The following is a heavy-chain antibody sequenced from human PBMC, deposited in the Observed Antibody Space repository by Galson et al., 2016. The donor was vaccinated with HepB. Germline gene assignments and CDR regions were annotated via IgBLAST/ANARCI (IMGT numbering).Heavy chain of an antibody. Sequence: SVKVSCKASGDTFTNNVFSWVRQAPGQGLEWMGWIIPMFETANYAQKLQGRVTITADESTSTVYMGLSSLTSEDTAVYYCARSNFWSGSPTHFYYMDVWGTGTTVIVSS. J-gene: IGHJ6*03. CDR3: ARSNFWSGSPTHFYYMDV. CDR1: GDTFTNNV. CDR2: IIPMFETA. V-gene: IGHV1-69*13. D-gene: IGHD3-3*01.